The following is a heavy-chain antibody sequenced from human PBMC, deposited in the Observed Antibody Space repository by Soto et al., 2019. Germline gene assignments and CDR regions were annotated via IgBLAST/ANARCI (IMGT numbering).Heavy chain of an antibody. CDR2: ITSSSSTI. CDR1: GFTFSSYS. D-gene: IGHD6-6*01. V-gene: IGHV3-48*01. J-gene: IGHJ4*02. Sequence: EVQLVESGGGLVQPGGSLRLSCAASGFTFSSYSMNWVRQAPGKGLEWVSYITSSSSTIYYGDSVKGRFTISRDNAKNSLYLQMNSLRAEDTAVSYCARSIGLAAPHFDYWGQGALVTVSS. CDR3: ARSIGLAAPHFDY.